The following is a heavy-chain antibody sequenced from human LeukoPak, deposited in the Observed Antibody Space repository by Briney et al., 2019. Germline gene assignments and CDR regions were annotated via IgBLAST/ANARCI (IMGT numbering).Heavy chain of an antibody. V-gene: IGHV4-34*01. CDR2: INHSGST. D-gene: IGHD2-2*01. Sequence: SETLSLTCAVYGGSFSGYYWSWIRQPPGKGLEWIGEINHSGSTNYNPSLKSRVTISVDTSKNQFSLKLSSVTAADTAVYYCARGFGMAVPNYWGQGTLVTVSS. CDR3: ARGFGMAVPNY. CDR1: GGSFSGYY. J-gene: IGHJ4*02.